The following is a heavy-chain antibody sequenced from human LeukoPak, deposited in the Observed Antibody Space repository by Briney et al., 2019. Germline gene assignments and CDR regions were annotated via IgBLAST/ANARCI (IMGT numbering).Heavy chain of an antibody. V-gene: IGHV3-33*01. J-gene: IGHJ4*02. D-gene: IGHD6-13*01. CDR1: GFTFSSYG. CDR2: IWYDGSNK. CDR3: ARDAAGFDY. Sequence: QPGRSLRLSCAASGFTFSSYGMHWVRQAPGKGLEWVAVIWYDGSNKYYADSVKGRFTTSRDNSKNTLYLQMNSLRAEDTAVYYCARDAAGFDYWGQGTLVTVSS.